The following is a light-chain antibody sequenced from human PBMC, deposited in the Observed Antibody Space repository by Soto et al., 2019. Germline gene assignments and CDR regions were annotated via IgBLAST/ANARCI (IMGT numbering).Light chain of an antibody. Sequence: QSVLTQPRSVSRSPGQSVTISCTGTSSDVGGYNYVSWYQQHPGKAPKLMIYDVSKRPSGVPDRFSGSKSGNTASLTISGLQPENEVDFYCCSYDGSYTFLYVFGTGTKVTV. V-gene: IGLV2-11*01. CDR1: SSDVGGYNY. CDR2: DVS. J-gene: IGLJ1*01. CDR3: CSYDGSYTFLYV.